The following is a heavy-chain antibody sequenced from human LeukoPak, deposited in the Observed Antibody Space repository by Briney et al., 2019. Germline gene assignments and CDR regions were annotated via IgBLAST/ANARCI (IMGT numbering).Heavy chain of an antibody. D-gene: IGHD3-22*01. J-gene: IGHJ5*01. CDR2: ISESGAST. V-gene: IGHV3-23*01. CDR1: AFTFNTFDNFA. CDR3: VSHYYDDRAPDS. Sequence: GGPLRLSCSVSAFTFNTFDNFAMNWVRQAPGKGLEWVAAISESGASTYYAASVKGRFTISRDNSENTLYLQMHGLRAGDTAVYYCVSHYYDDRAPDSWGQGTLVAVSS.